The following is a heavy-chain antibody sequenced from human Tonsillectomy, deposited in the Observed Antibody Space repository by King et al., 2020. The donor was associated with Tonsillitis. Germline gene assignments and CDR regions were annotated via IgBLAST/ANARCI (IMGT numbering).Heavy chain of an antibody. D-gene: IGHD6-19*01. Sequence: VQLVESGGGVVQPGRSLRLSCAASGFTFSNYGMHWVRQAPGKGLEWVAFISYDGSNKYCADSVKGRFSISRDNSKNTLYVQLNSLRAEDTAVYYCAKXXWQWSSFYGMXVWGHXTTVTV. V-gene: IGHV3-30*18. CDR1: GFTFSNYG. CDR2: ISYDGSNK. J-gene: IGHJ6*01. CDR3: AKXXWQWSSFYGMXV.